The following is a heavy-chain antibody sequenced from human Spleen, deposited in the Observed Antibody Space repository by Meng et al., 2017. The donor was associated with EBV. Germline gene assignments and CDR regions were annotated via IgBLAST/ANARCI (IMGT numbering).Heavy chain of an antibody. J-gene: IGHJ4*02. CDR2: ISYDGSKK. D-gene: IGHD6-19*01. CDR1: GFTFSSSG. Sequence: VQREGFGGGVVTPWRSLRLSWSASGFTFSSSGMHWVRQAPGKGLEWVAVISYDGSKKYADSVKGRFTISRDNSKNTVFLQMDSLRAEDTAVYYCVKRAESDYWGQGTLVTVSS. CDR3: VKRAESDY. V-gene: IGHV3-30*18.